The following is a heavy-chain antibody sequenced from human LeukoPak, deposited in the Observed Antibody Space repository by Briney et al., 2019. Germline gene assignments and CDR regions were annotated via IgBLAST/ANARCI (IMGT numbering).Heavy chain of an antibody. CDR3: AREAHSSGWARGAFDI. D-gene: IGHD6-19*01. Sequence: GGSLRLSCAASGFTFSSYSMNWVRQAPGKGLEWVSSISSSSSYIYYADSVKGRFTISRDNAKNSLYLQMNSLRAEDTAVYYCAREAHSSGWARGAFDIWGQGTMVTVSS. J-gene: IGHJ3*02. CDR1: GFTFSSYS. V-gene: IGHV3-21*01. CDR2: ISSSSSYI.